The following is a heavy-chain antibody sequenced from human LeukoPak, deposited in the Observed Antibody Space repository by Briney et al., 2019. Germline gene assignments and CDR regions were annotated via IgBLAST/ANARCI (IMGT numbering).Heavy chain of an antibody. CDR2: INHSGST. Sequence: PSETLSLTCAVYGGSFSGYYWSWIRQPPGKGLEWIGEINHSGSTNYNPSLKSRVTISVDTSKNQFSLKLSSVTAADTAVYYCASETYVNKSFDYWGQGTLVTVSS. J-gene: IGHJ4*02. V-gene: IGHV4-34*01. CDR3: ASETYVNKSFDY. D-gene: IGHD3-10*02. CDR1: GGSFSGYY.